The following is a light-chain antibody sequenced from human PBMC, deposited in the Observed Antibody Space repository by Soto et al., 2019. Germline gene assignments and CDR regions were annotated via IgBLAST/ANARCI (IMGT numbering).Light chain of an antibody. CDR1: SSNIGNNY. CDR3: GTWDSSLSVGM. V-gene: IGLV1-51*01. CDR2: DND. Sequence: QSVLTQPPSVSPAPGQKVTISCSGTSSNIGNNYVSWYQQLPGTAPKLLIYDNDKRPSGIPDRFSGSKSGTSATLGITGLQTGDEADYYCGTWDSSLSVGMFGGGTKLTVL. J-gene: IGLJ3*02.